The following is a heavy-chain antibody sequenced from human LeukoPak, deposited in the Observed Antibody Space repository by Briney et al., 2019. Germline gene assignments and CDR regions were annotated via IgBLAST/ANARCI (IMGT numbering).Heavy chain of an antibody. Sequence: GGSLRLSCVASGFTFNDYEMNWVRQAPGKGLEWISYISRSGSRIYYADSVQGRFTISRDNAKNSLYLQVNTLRAEDTAVYYCARSTVTNYFDYWGQGTLVTVSS. V-gene: IGHV3-48*03. CDR3: ARSTVTNYFDY. CDR1: GFTFNDYE. CDR2: ISRSGSRI. J-gene: IGHJ4*02. D-gene: IGHD4-17*01.